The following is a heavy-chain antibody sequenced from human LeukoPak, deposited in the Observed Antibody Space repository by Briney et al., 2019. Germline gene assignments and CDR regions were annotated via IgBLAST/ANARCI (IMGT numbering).Heavy chain of an antibody. D-gene: IGHD3-10*01. Sequence: GGSLRLSCAASGFTFSSYAMSWVRQAPGKGLEWVSAISGSGGSTYYADSVKGRLTISRDNSKNTLYLQMNSLRAEDTAVYYCAKDLVSGMVRGVTFDYWGQGTLVTVSS. CDR2: ISGSGGST. CDR3: AKDLVSGMVRGVTFDY. CDR1: GFTFSSYA. J-gene: IGHJ4*02. V-gene: IGHV3-23*01.